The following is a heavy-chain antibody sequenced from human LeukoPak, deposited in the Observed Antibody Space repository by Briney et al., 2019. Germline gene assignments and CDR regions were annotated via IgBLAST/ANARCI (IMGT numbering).Heavy chain of an antibody. CDR3: ARDLYGGYVAY. V-gene: IGHV3-7*01. Sequence: TGGSLRLSCAASGFTFSSYWMSWVRQAPGKGLEWVANIKQDGSEKYYVDPVKGRFTISRDNAKNSLYLQMNSLRAEDTAVYYCARDLYGGYVAYWGQGTLVTVSS. CDR2: IKQDGSEK. CDR1: GFTFSSYW. J-gene: IGHJ4*02. D-gene: IGHD5-12*01.